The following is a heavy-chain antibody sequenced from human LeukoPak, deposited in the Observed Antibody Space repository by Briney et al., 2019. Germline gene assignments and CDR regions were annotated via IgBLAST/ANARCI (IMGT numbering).Heavy chain of an antibody. D-gene: IGHD3-10*01. J-gene: IGHJ3*02. CDR2: IYPGDSDT. Sequence: GESLKIYCTGSGYSFSNYWIGWVRQMPGKGLEWMGIIYPGDSDTRYSPSFQGQVTISADKSISTAYLQWSSLKASDTAMYYCAKHRASYGSGTGALDIWGQGTVVTVSS. CDR1: GYSFSNYW. V-gene: IGHV5-51*01. CDR3: AKHRASYGSGTGALDI.